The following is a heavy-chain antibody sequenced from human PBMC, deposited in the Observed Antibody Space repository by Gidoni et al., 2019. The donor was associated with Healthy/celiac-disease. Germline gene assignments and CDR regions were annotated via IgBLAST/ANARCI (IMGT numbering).Heavy chain of an antibody. V-gene: IGHV4-30-4*01. CDR2: ISYSGST. J-gene: IGHJ4*02. CDR1: CGSISRGDYY. Sequence: QVQLQESGPGLVKPSQTLSLPCTVSCGSISRGDYYWSWIRQPPGKGLEWIGYISYSGSTYYNPSLKSRVTISVDTSKNQFSLKLSSVTAADTAVYYCAREVTYYYDSSGYYYDDYWGQGTLVTVSS. D-gene: IGHD3-22*01. CDR3: AREVTYYYDSSGYYYDDY.